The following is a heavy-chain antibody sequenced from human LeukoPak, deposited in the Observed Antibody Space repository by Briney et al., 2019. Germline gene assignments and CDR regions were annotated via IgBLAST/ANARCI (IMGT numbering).Heavy chain of an antibody. J-gene: IGHJ4*02. V-gene: IGHV1-46*01. CDR2: INPSGGST. CDR3: ARVGAVAEPFDY. Sequence: GESLKISCKGSGYSFTSYYMHWVRQAPGQGLEWMGIINPSGGSTSYAQKFQGRVTMTRDTSTSTVYMELSSLRSEDTAVYYCARVGAVAEPFDYWGQGTLVTVSS. CDR1: GYSFTSYY. D-gene: IGHD6-19*01.